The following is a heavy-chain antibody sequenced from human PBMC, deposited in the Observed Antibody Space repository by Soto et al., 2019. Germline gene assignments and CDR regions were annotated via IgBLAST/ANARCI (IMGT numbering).Heavy chain of an antibody. D-gene: IGHD6-6*01. J-gene: IGHJ1*01. V-gene: IGHV1-69*12. Sequence: QVQLVQSGAEVKKPGSSVKVSCKASGGTFSSYAISWVRQAPGQGLEWMGGIIPIFGTANYAQKFQGRVTITADESTRPAYLELSSLRSEDTAVYYCAPGGGYSSSCWRWYFQHWGQGTLVTVSS. CDR1: GGTFSSYA. CDR3: APGGGYSSSCWRWYFQH. CDR2: IIPIFGTA.